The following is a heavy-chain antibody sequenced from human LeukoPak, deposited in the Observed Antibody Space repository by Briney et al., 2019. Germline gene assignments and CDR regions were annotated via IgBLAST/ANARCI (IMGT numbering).Heavy chain of an antibody. V-gene: IGHV3-33*01. Sequence: GGSLRLSCATSGFTFSYYGIHWVRQAPGKGLEWVAVMWSDGIRKYYTDSVKGRFTVSRDTSKNTQYLEMSSLRVEDTAVYYCTRDADNSGHYDIFDIWGQGTMVTVSS. CDR3: TRDADNSGHYDIFDI. CDR2: MWSDGIRK. J-gene: IGHJ3*02. D-gene: IGHD6-19*01. CDR1: GFTFSYYG.